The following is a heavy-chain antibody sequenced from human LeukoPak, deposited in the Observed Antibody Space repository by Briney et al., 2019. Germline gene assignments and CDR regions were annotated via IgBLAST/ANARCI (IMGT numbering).Heavy chain of an antibody. CDR3: AREVRNWGFPFDP. J-gene: IGHJ5*02. V-gene: IGHV4-61*02. D-gene: IGHD7-27*01. CDR1: GGSISSGSYY. Sequence: SETLSLTCTVSGGSISSGSYYWSWIRQPAGKGLEWIGRIYTSGSTNYNPSLKSRVTISVDTSKNQFSLKLSSVTAADTAVYYCAREVRNWGFPFDPWGQGTLVTVSS. CDR2: IYTSGST.